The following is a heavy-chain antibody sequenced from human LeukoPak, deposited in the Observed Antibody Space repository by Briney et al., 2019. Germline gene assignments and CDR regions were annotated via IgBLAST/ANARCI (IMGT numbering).Heavy chain of an antibody. D-gene: IGHD3-3*01. CDR2: ISGSGGST. Sequence: GGSLRLSCAASGFTFSSYAMSWVRQAPGKGLEWVSAISGSGGSTYYADSVKGRFTISRDNPENTLYLQMNSLRAEDTAVYYCAKDNTIFGVVIPHDYWGQGTLVTVSS. V-gene: IGHV3-23*01. J-gene: IGHJ4*02. CDR1: GFTFSSYA. CDR3: AKDNTIFGVVIPHDY.